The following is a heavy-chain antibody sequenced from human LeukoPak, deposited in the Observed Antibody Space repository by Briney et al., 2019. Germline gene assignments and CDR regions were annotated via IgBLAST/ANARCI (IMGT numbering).Heavy chain of an antibody. CDR3: ASSSYDSSGWRLDS. V-gene: IGHV1-46*01. CDR2: INSSGGRT. Sequence: ASVPVSCQAFRYTFTTYFVHWVRQAPGQGLEGMGIINSSGGRTNYAQKFQGRVTMTRDSSTSTVYMEVGSMRSEDTAVYYCASSSYDSSGWRLDSWGEGTLVTVSS. CDR1: RYTFTTYF. D-gene: IGHD3-22*01. J-gene: IGHJ4*02.